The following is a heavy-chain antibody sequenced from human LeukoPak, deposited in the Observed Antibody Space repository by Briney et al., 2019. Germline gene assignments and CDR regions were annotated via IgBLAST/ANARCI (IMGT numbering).Heavy chain of an antibody. CDR3: ARDGRLRSDEYFDY. Sequence: ASVKVSCKASGYTFTSYDINWVRQATGQGLEWMGWMNPNSGNTGYAQKFQGRVTMTRNTSISTAYMELSSLRSEDTAVYYCARDGRLRSDEYFDYWGQGTVVTVSS. D-gene: IGHD4-17*01. CDR2: MNPNSGNT. V-gene: IGHV1-8*01. CDR1: GYTFTSYD. J-gene: IGHJ4*03.